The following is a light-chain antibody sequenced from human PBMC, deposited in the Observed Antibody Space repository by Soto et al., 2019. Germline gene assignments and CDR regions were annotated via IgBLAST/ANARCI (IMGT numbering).Light chain of an antibody. J-gene: IGKJ5*01. CDR3: QQYGSSPPHT. V-gene: IGKV3-20*01. CDR1: QSVSSY. CDR2: ATS. Sequence: EIVLTQSPATLSLSPGERATLSCRASQSVSSYLACWQQKPGQAPRLLTYATSSRATGISDRFSGSGSGTDFTHSFGRLEPEDFAVYYGQQYGSSPPHTSVHGTRLENK.